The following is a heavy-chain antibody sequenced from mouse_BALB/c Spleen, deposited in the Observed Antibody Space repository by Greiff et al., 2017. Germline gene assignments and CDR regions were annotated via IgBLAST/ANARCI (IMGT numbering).Heavy chain of an antibody. CDR3: VYGNYGPPFDY. D-gene: IGHD2-1*01. J-gene: IGHJ2*01. V-gene: IGHV3-2*02. Sequence: EVQVVESGPGLVKPSQSLSLTCSVTGYSITSGYYWNWIRQFPGNKLEWMGYISYSGSTSYNPSLKSRISITRDTSKNQFFLQLNSVTTEDTATYYCVYGNYGPPFDYWGQGTTLTVSS. CDR1: GYSITSGYY. CDR2: ISYSGST.